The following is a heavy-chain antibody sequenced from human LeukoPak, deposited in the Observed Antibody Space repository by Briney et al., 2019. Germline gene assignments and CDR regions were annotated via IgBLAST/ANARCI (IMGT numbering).Heavy chain of an antibody. D-gene: IGHD6-6*01. Sequence: GASVKVSCKASGYTFTGYYMHWVRQAPGQGLEWMGWINPNSGGTNYAQKLQGRVTMTTDTSTSTAYMELRSLRSDDTAVYYCARPARYSSSSEAFDIWGQGTMVTVSS. CDR3: ARPARYSSSSEAFDI. J-gene: IGHJ3*02. CDR1: GYTFTGYY. V-gene: IGHV1-2*02. CDR2: INPNSGGT.